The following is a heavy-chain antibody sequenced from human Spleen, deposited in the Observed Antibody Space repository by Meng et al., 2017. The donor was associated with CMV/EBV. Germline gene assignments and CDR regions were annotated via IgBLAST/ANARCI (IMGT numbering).Heavy chain of an antibody. CDR2: IYYSGST. V-gene: IGHV4-39*07. CDR1: GGSISSSSDY. CDR3: ARDVTISLYYFDY. D-gene: IGHD3-3*01. Sequence: SGGSISSSSDYWGWLRQPPGKGLEWIGSIYYSGSTYYNPSLKSRVTISVDTSKNQFSLKLSSVTAADTAVYYCARDVTISLYYFDYWGQGTLVTVSS. J-gene: IGHJ4*02.